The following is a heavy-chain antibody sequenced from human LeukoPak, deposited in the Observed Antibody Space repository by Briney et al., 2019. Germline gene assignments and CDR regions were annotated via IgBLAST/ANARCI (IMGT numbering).Heavy chain of an antibody. CDR2: ISSSGSTI. V-gene: IGHV3-11*01. J-gene: IGHJ6*02. CDR3: ASEPTHSGSYYKTMAYGMDV. Sequence: PGGSPRLSCAASGFTFSDYYMSWIRQAPGKGLEWVSYISSSGSTIYYAGSVKGRFTISRDNAKNSLYLQMNSPRAEDTAVYYCASEPTHSGSYYKTMAYGMDVWGQGTTVTVSS. CDR1: GFTFSDYY. D-gene: IGHD3-10*01.